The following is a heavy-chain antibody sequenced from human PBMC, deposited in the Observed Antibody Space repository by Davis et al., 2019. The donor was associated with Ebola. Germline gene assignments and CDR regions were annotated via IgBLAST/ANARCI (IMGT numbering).Heavy chain of an antibody. D-gene: IGHD2-2*01. Sequence: SVKVSCKASGGTFSSYAISWVRQAPGQGLEWMGGIIPIFGTANYAQKFQGRVTITADESTSTAYMELSSLRSEDTAVYYCARGVVVPAAIREGNWFDPWGQGTLVTVSS. V-gene: IGHV1-69*13. J-gene: IGHJ5*02. CDR3: ARGVVVPAAIREGNWFDP. CDR1: GGTFSSYA. CDR2: IIPIFGTA.